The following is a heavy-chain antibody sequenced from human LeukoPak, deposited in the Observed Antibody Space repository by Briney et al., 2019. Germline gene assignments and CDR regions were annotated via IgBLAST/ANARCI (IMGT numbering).Heavy chain of an antibody. D-gene: IGHD3-10*01. V-gene: IGHV3-33*08. CDR1: GFTFSGYA. J-gene: IGHJ5*02. CDR3: ARQIPGSGQGFDP. CDR2: IWYDGSNK. Sequence: GGSLRLSCAASGFTFSGYAMHWVRQAPGKGLEWVAVIWYDGSNKYYADSEKGRFTISRDNSKNTLYLQMNSLRAEDTALYYCARQIPGSGQGFDPWGQGTLVTVSS.